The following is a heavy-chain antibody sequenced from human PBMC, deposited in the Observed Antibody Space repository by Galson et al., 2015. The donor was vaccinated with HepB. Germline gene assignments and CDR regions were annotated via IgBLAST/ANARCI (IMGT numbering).Heavy chain of an antibody. J-gene: IGHJ4*02. V-gene: IGHV6-1*01. CDR2: TYYRSKWYN. D-gene: IGHD3-10*01. CDR1: GDSVSSKRAA. CDR3: ARGSRDYGSGSYIEFFDY. Sequence: CAISGDSVSSKRAAWNWIRQSPSRGLEWLGRTYYRSKWYNDYAVSVKSRITINPDTSKNQFSLKLSSVTAADTAVYYCARGSRDYGSGSYIEFFDYWGQGTLVTVSS.